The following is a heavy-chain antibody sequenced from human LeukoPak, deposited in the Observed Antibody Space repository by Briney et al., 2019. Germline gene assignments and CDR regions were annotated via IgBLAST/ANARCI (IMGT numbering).Heavy chain of an antibody. V-gene: IGHV3-23*01. CDR3: AEDIAQGYTFGSIEEDY. Sequence: GGSLRLSCTVSGLTFSKYAMSWVRQAPGKGLEWVSAISESGTGTYYADSVKGRFTTSRDNSKNTLSRHMNSLRADDTAVYYCAEDIAQGYTFGSIEEDYWGQGTLVTVSS. CDR2: ISESGTGT. D-gene: IGHD5-18*01. J-gene: IGHJ4*02. CDR1: GLTFSKYA.